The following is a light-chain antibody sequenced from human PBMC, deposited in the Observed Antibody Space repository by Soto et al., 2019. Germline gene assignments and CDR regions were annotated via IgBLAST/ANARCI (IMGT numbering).Light chain of an antibody. CDR3: QQYYSYSQT. J-gene: IGKJ1*01. CDR2: KAS. CDR1: QSISSW. Sequence: DIQMTQSPSTLSASVGDRVTITCRASQSISSWLAWYQQKPGKAPKLLIYKASSLESGVPSRFSDSGSGTEFTINISSLQPDDFATYYCQQYYSYSQTVGQGTKVELK. V-gene: IGKV1-5*03.